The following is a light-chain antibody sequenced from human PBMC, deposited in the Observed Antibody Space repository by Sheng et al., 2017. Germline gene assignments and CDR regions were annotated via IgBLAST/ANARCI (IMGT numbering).Light chain of an antibody. J-gene: IGKJ2*04. Sequence: DIQMTQSPSTLVASVGDRVTITCRASQNIDSWLAWYQQKPGRAPKLLIYKSSNLERGVPPRFSGSGSGTDFTLTISSLQPDDFATYYCQQYTTYGSFGQGTKVEVK. CDR2: KSS. V-gene: IGKV1-5*03. CDR3: QQYTTYGS. CDR1: QNIDSW.